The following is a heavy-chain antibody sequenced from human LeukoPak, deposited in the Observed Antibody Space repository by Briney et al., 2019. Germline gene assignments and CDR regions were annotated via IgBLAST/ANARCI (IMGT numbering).Heavy chain of an antibody. CDR1: GYTFTSYA. CDR2: INAGNGNT. D-gene: IGHD3-10*01. Sequence: GASVKVSCKASGYTFTSYAMHWVRQAPGQRLEWMGWINAGNGNTKYSQKFQGRVTITRDTSAGTAYMELSSLRSDDTAVYYCARGGPPAPNWFDPWGQGTLVTVSP. CDR3: ARGGPPAPNWFDP. J-gene: IGHJ5*02. V-gene: IGHV1-3*01.